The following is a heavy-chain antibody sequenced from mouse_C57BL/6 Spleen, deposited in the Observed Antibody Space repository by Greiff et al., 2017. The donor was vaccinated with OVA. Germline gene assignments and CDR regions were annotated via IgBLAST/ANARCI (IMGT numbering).Heavy chain of an antibody. J-gene: IGHJ2*01. V-gene: IGHV2-2*01. CDR3: ATLYYDQGGVYFDY. Sequence: QVQLQQSGPGLVQPSQSLSITCTVSGFSLTSYGVHWVRQSPGKGLEWLGVIWSGGSTDYNAAFISRLSISKDNSKSQVFFKMNSLQADDTATYYCATLYYDQGGVYFDYWGQGTTLTVSS. CDR1: GFSLTSYG. CDR2: IWSGGST. D-gene: IGHD2-4*01.